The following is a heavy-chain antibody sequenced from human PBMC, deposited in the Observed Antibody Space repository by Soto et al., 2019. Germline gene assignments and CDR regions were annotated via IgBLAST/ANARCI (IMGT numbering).Heavy chain of an antibody. CDR1: GFSFSDYG. V-gene: IGHV3-33*01. CDR3: ARRTPPLTTAWFYHAMDV. CDR2: IWFDGSNK. J-gene: IGHJ6*02. Sequence: QVQLVESGGGVVHPGTSLRLSCAASGFSFSDYGMHWVRQAPGKGLEWVAVIWFDGSNKYYAESVKGRFTISRDNSKNTVYLQMDRPSADATAVYYWARRTPPLTTAWFYHAMDVWGQGTTVTVSS. D-gene: IGHD1-1*01.